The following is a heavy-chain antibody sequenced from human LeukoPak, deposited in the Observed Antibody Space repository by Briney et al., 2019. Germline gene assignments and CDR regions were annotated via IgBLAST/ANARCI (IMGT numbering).Heavy chain of an antibody. CDR2: ITGSGNNT. V-gene: IGHV3-23*01. Sequence: GGSLRLSCAAPGFTLRGYVMCWVRQGPRKGVDWVSTITGSGNNTYYADSVKGRFTISRDNSKNTLYLQMNSLRAEDTAIYYCAQGRGGWFDPWGQGTLVTVSS. J-gene: IGHJ5*02. CDR3: AQGRGGWFDP. CDR1: GFTLRGYV. D-gene: IGHD3-16*01.